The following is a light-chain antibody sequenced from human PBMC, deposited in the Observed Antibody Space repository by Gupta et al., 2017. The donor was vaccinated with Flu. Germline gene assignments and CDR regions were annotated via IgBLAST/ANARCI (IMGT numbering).Light chain of an antibody. J-gene: IGKJ1*01. CDR3: QQDNSIMT. CDR1: QSISSW. Sequence: DIQMTQSPSTLSASVGDRVTITCRASQSISSWLAWYQQKPGKAPKLLIYKASSLESGVPSRFSGSGSGTEFTLTISSLQPDDFATYYCQQDNSIMTFGQGTKVEIK. V-gene: IGKV1-5*03. CDR2: KAS.